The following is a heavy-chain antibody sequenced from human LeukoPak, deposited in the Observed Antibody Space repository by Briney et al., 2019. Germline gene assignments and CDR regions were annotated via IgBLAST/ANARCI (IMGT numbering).Heavy chain of an antibody. D-gene: IGHD3-22*01. CDR2: ISSSGSTI. CDR3: AKDRPSRNTMIVVVMSRLGKYYFDY. Sequence: GGSLRLSCAASGFTFSDYYMSWIRQAPGKGLEWVSYISSSGSTIYYADSVKGRFTISRDNSKNTLYLQMNSLRAEDTAVYYCAKDRPSRNTMIVVVMSRLGKYYFDYWGQGTLVTVSS. J-gene: IGHJ4*02. V-gene: IGHV3-11*01. CDR1: GFTFSDYY.